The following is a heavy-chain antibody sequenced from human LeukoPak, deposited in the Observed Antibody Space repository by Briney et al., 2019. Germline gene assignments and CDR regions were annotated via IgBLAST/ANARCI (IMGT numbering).Heavy chain of an antibody. V-gene: IGHV3-30*02. CDR1: GFTFSSYG. D-gene: IGHD5-18*01. Sequence: GGSLRLSCAASGFTFSSYGMHWVRQAPGKGLEWVAFIRYDGSNKYYADSVKGRFTISRDNSKNTLYLQMNSLRAEDTAVYYCARDNGYSYGYAFDIWGQGTMVTVSS. J-gene: IGHJ3*02. CDR3: ARDNGYSYGYAFDI. CDR2: IRYDGSNK.